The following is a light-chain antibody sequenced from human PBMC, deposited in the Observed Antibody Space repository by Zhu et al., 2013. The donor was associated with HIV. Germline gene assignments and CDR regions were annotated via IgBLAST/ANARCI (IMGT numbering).Light chain of an antibody. CDR1: NSNIGAGYD. CDR2: GNS. J-gene: IGLJ3*02. CDR3: GTWDSSLSAGV. Sequence: QSVLTQPPSVSGAPGQRVTISCTGSNSNIGAGYDAQWYQQLPGTAPKLLIYGNSNRPSGVPDRFSGSKSGTSATLGITGLQTGDEADYYCGTWDSSLSAGVFGGGTKLTVL. V-gene: IGLV1-40*01.